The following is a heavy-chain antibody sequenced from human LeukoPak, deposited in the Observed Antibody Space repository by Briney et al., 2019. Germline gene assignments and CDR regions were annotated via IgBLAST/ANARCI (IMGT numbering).Heavy chain of an antibody. Sequence: GGSLRLSCGASGFTFSNYAMSWVRQAPGKGLEWVSAISDSGGSTNYADSVKGRFIISRDNSKSTLYLQMNSLRAEDTAVYYCAKSYYYGISGPDKYAFDFWGQGTLVTVSS. CDR2: ISDSGGST. D-gene: IGHD3-22*01. CDR1: GFTFSNYA. J-gene: IGHJ4*02. CDR3: AKSYYYGISGPDKYAFDF. V-gene: IGHV3-23*01.